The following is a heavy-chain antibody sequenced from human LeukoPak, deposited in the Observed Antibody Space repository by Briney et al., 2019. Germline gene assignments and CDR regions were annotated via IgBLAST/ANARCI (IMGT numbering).Heavy chain of an antibody. CDR1: GFTFSTFA. V-gene: IGHV4-34*01. J-gene: IGHJ4*02. CDR2: INHSGST. CDR3: ARLKRWLVRNYYCDY. Sequence: GSLRLSCAASGFTFSTFAMSWIRQPPGKGLEWVGEINHSGSTNYNPSLKSRVTISVDTSKTQYSLKLSSVTAADTAVYYCARLKRWLVRNYYCDYWGQGTLVTVSS. D-gene: IGHD6-19*01.